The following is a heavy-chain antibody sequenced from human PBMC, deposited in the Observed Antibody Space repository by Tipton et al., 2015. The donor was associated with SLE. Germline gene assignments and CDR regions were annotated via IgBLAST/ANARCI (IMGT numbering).Heavy chain of an antibody. Sequence: SLRLSCAASGITFSGSAMHWVRQASGKGLEWVGRIRSKANNYATVYAASVKGRFTISRDDSKNTAYLQMSSLKTDDTAVYYCARLLLGGAFDIWGQGTMVTVSS. CDR1: GITFSGSA. CDR3: ARLLLGGAFDI. CDR2: IRSKANNYAT. D-gene: IGHD3-16*01. V-gene: IGHV3-73*01. J-gene: IGHJ3*02.